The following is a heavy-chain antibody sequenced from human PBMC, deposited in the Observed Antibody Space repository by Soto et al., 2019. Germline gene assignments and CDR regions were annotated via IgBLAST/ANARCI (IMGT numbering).Heavy chain of an antibody. CDR1: GYTFTIYG. CDR2: ISDYNGNT. J-gene: IGHJ4*02. V-gene: IGHV1-18*04. D-gene: IGHD3-22*01. Sequence: QVQLVQSGAEVKKPGASVKVSCKASGYTFTIYGISWVRQAPGQGLEWMGWISDYNGNTDYAQNLQDRVTLTTDACTRAVYMELRSVRSDGTAVYYCARVDYYDSSGHYGYWGQGTLITISS. CDR3: ARVDYYDSSGHYGY.